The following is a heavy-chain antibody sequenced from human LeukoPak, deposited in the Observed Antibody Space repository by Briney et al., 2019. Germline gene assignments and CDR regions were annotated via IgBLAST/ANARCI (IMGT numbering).Heavy chain of an antibody. Sequence: GRSLRLSCAASGFTFSASAMHWVRQAPGKGLEWVAAISYDARNKYYAVSVRGRFTISRDNPRNTLFLQLNSLKAEDTAVYFCARGTTDIVADISDAFDIWGQGSVVTVSS. CDR1: GFTFSASA. CDR3: ARGTTDIVADISDAFDI. J-gene: IGHJ3*02. CDR2: ISYDARNK. D-gene: IGHD5-12*01. V-gene: IGHV3-30*04.